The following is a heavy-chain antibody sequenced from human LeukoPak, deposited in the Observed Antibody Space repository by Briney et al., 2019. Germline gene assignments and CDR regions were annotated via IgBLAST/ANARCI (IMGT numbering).Heavy chain of an antibody. Sequence: GGSLRLSCAASGFTFSSYWMSWVRQAPGKGLEWVANIKEDGSEKYYVDSVKGRFTISRDNAKNSLYLQMNSLTAEATAVYYCARDDHYDFWSGYSYYMDVWGKGTTVTVSS. CDR1: GFTFSSYW. J-gene: IGHJ6*03. D-gene: IGHD3-3*01. V-gene: IGHV3-7*01. CDR3: ARDDHYDFWSGYSYYMDV. CDR2: IKEDGSEK.